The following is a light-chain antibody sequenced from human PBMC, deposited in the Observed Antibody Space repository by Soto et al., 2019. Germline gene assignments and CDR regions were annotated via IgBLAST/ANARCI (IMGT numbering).Light chain of an antibody. Sequence: DIQMTQSPSTLSASVGDTVTITCRASRNINIWLAWYQQKPGKASNLLIYKASNLESGVPSRFSGSGSGTEFTLTISSLQPDDSATYYCQQCDSYPITFGQGTRLEIK. V-gene: IGKV1-5*03. J-gene: IGKJ5*01. CDR3: QQCDSYPIT. CDR1: RNINIW. CDR2: KAS.